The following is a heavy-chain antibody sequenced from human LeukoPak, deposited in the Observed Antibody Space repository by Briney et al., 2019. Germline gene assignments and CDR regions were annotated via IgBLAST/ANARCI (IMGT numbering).Heavy chain of an antibody. CDR1: GFTFSGYY. V-gene: IGHV3-11*05. CDR3: ARVRGSYSDDY. Sequence: GGSPRLSCAASGFTFSGYYMSWIRQAPGRGLEWVSYISSSGSDTNYADSVKGRFTISRDNAKNSLYLQMNSLRAEDTALYYCARVRGSYSDDYWGQGTLVTVSS. CDR2: ISSSGSDT. D-gene: IGHD1-26*01. J-gene: IGHJ4*02.